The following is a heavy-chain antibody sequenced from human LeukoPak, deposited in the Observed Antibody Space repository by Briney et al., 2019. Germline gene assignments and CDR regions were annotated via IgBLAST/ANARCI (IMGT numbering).Heavy chain of an antibody. J-gene: IGHJ5*02. CDR3: ARHYCSSTSCYNNWFDP. Sequence: GASVKLSCKASGGTFSSYAISWVRQAPGQGLEWMGGIIPIFGTANYAQKFQGRVTITTDESTSTAYMELSSLRSEDTAVYYCARHYCSSTSCYNNWFDPWGQGTLVTVSS. D-gene: IGHD2-2*02. CDR1: GGTFSSYA. V-gene: IGHV1-69*05. CDR2: IIPIFGTA.